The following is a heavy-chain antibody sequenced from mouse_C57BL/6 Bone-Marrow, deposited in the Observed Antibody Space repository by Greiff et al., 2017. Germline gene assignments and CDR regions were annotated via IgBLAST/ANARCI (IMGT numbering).Heavy chain of an antibody. CDR2: IYPRSGNT. V-gene: IGHV1-81*01. D-gene: IGHD1-1*01. J-gene: IGHJ1*03. CDR3: ARSHYYYGSSYWYFDV. Sequence: QVQLQQSGAELARPGASVKLSCKASGYTFTSYGISWVKQRTGQGLEWIGEIYPRSGNTYYNEKFKGKATLTADKSSSTAYMELRSLTSEDSAVYFCARSHYYYGSSYWYFDVWGTGTTVTVSS. CDR1: GYTFTSYG.